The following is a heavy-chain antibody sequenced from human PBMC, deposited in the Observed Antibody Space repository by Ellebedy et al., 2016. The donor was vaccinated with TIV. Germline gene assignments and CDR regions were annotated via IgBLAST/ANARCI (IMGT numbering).Heavy chain of an antibody. Sequence: AASVKVSCKASGYTFTSYYIHWVRQAPGQGLGYMGIINPSAGSTSYAQRFQGRVTMTRDTSTSTVYIELSNLGSDDTAVYYCARGPIPARWYFDLWGRGTLVTVSS. V-gene: IGHV1-46*01. CDR2: INPSAGST. J-gene: IGHJ2*01. CDR3: ARGPIPARWYFDL. CDR1: GYTFTSYY.